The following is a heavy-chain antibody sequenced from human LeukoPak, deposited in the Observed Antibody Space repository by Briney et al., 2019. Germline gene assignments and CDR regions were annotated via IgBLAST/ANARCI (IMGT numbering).Heavy chain of an antibody. CDR2: ISWDGGST. V-gene: IGHV3-43*01. D-gene: IGHD3-10*01. J-gene: IGHJ4*02. Sequence: GGSVTLSCAAWGFIFYDYSMHWDPQAPGKGLEGVSLISWDGGSTYYADSVKGRFTISRDNNKNSLYLQMNSLRTEDTALYYCAKDMSRTYYDYFDYWGQGTLVTVSS. CDR3: AKDMSRTYYDYFDY. CDR1: GFIFYDYS.